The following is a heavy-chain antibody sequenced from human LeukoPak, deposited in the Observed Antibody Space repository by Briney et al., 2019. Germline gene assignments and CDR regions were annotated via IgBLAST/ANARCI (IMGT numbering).Heavy chain of an antibody. Sequence: SVKVSCKASGGTFGSYVISWVRQAPGQGLEWMGGIIPIFGTAHYAQKFQGRLTITADESTTTVYMEMSSLRSEDTAMYYCAKEGDTALVTGYFDLWGRGTLVTVSA. J-gene: IGHJ2*01. CDR3: AKEGDTALVTGYFDL. CDR1: GGTFGSYV. V-gene: IGHV1-69*13. D-gene: IGHD5-18*01. CDR2: IIPIFGTA.